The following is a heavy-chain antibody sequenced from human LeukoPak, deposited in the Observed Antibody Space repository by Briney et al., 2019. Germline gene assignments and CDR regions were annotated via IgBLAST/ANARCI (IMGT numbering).Heavy chain of an antibody. J-gene: IGHJ4*02. CDR3: ASGSYYDSSGYDYFDY. CDR2: ISGSGGST. Sequence: PGGSLRLSCAASGFTFSSYAMSWVRQAPGKGLEWVSAISGSGGSTYYADSVKGRFTTSRDNSKSTLYLQMNSLRAEDTAVYYCASGSYYDSSGYDYFDYWGQGTLVTVSS. V-gene: IGHV3-23*01. CDR1: GFTFSSYA. D-gene: IGHD3-22*01.